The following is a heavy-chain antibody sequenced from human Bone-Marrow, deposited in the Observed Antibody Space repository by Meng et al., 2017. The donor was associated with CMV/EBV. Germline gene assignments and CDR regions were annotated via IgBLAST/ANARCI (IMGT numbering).Heavy chain of an antibody. CDR1: GFTFSSYA. D-gene: IGHD2-8*01. V-gene: IGHV3-23*03. CDR2: IYSGGSST. Sequence: GGSLRLSCAASGFTFSSYAMSWVRQAPGKGLEWVSVIYSGGSSTYYADSVKGRFTISRDNSKNTLYLQMNSLRAEDTAVYYCARQVDPQLMGPVGMDVWGQGTTVTVSS. J-gene: IGHJ6*02. CDR3: ARQVDPQLMGPVGMDV.